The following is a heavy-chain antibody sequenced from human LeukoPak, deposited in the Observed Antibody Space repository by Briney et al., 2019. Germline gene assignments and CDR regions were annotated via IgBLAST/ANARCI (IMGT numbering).Heavy chain of an antibody. Sequence: GASVKVSCKASGGTFSSYAISWVRQAPGQGLEWMGGIIPIFGTANYAQKFQGRVTITADESTSTAYMELSSLRSEDTAVYYCANSYCSSTSCYDYWGRGPLVTVPS. CDR2: IIPIFGTA. V-gene: IGHV1-69*13. CDR3: ANSYCSSTSCYDY. D-gene: IGHD2-2*01. CDR1: GGTFSSYA. J-gene: IGHJ4*02.